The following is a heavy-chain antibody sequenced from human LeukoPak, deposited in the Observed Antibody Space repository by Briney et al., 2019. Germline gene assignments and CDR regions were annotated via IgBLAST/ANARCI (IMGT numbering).Heavy chain of an antibody. J-gene: IGHJ4*02. Sequence: ASVKVSCKASGYTFSSYDINWVRQATGQGLEWMGWMSPNSGNTGYAQKFQGRVTMTRDTSINTAYMELSSLRSEDTAVYYCARRGLGDSSGYQDIHFDYWGQGTLVTVSS. V-gene: IGHV1-8*01. D-gene: IGHD3-22*01. CDR2: MSPNSGNT. CDR3: ARRGLGDSSGYQDIHFDY. CDR1: GYTFSSYD.